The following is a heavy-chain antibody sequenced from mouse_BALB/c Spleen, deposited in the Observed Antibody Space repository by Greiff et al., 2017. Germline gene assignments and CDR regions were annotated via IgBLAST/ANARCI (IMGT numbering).Heavy chain of an antibody. Sequence: EVQLQQSGPELVKPGASVKISCKASGYTFTDYNMHWVKQSHGKSLEWIGYIYPYNGGTGYNQKFKSKATLTVDNSSSTAYMELRSLTSEDSAVYDCARSYNYGSSRAMDYWGQGTSVTVSS. V-gene: IGHV1S29*02. CDR2: IYPYNGGT. J-gene: IGHJ4*01. CDR1: GYTFTDYN. D-gene: IGHD1-1*01. CDR3: ARSYNYGSSRAMDY.